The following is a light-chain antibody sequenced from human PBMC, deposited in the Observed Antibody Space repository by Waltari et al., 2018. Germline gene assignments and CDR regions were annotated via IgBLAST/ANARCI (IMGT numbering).Light chain of an antibody. Sequence: QSALTQPASVSGSPGQSITIPCTGTSCAVGGFNLFYWYQQHPDKAPKVMFYDVTNPPSGVSKRFAGSKSGNTATLTISGLQAEDEADYYCMSYTSRHTMIFGGGTRLTVL. V-gene: IGLV2-14*01. CDR3: MSYTSRHTMI. CDR2: DVT. J-gene: IGLJ2*01. CDR1: SCAVGGFNL.